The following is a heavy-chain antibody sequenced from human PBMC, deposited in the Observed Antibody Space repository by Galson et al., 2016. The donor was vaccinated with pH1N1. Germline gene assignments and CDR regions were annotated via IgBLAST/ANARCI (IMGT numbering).Heavy chain of an antibody. V-gene: IGHV1-8*01. CDR2: VNPNSGNT. CDR1: GYTFTNFD. CDR3: AIMYCGGDCPPGYFDL. Sequence: SVKVSCKASGYTFTNFDINWVRQATGQGLEWMGWVNPNSGNTGYAQKFQGRVTMTRNTSIRTACMELSSLRSEDTAIYYCAIMYCGGDCPPGYFDLWGRGPLVPVSS. D-gene: IGHD2-21*02. J-gene: IGHJ2*01.